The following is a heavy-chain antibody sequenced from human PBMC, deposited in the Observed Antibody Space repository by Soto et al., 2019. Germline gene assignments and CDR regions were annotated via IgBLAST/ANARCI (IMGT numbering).Heavy chain of an antibody. V-gene: IGHV3-23*01. J-gene: IGHJ4*02. CDR3: ARGVGIAARPKYFDY. CDR2: ISGSGGST. CDR1: GFTFSSYA. Sequence: GGSLRLSCAASGFTFSSYAMSWVRQAPGKGLEWVSAISGSGGSTYYADSVKGRFTISRDNAKNSLYLQMNSLRAEDTAVYYCARGVGIAARPKYFDYWGQGTLVTVSS. D-gene: IGHD6-6*01.